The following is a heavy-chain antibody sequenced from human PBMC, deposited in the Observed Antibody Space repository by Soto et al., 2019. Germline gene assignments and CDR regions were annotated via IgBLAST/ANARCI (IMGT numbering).Heavy chain of an antibody. CDR1: GGSISSYY. Sequence: QVQLQESGPGLVKPSETLSLTCTVSGGSISSYYWSWIRQPPGKGLEWIGYIYYSGSTNYNPSLKSRVTISVDTSKNQFSLKLSSVTAADTAVYYCARHGGPRDYYGSGSYSYFDYWGQGTLVTVSS. CDR3: ARHGGPRDYYGSGSYSYFDY. D-gene: IGHD3-10*01. J-gene: IGHJ4*02. V-gene: IGHV4-59*08. CDR2: IYYSGST.